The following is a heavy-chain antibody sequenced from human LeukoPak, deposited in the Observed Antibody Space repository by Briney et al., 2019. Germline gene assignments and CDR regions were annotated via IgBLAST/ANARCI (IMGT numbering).Heavy chain of an antibody. CDR1: GGSISSGSYY. J-gene: IGHJ4*02. CDR2: IYTSGST. Sequence: TLSLTCTVSGGSISSGSYYWSWIRQPAGKGLEWIGRIYTSGSTNYNPSLKSRVTISVDTSKNQFSLKLSSVTAADTAVYYCAREPIVGATWGYFDYWGQGTLVTVSS. V-gene: IGHV4-61*02. CDR3: AREPIVGATWGYFDY. D-gene: IGHD1-26*01.